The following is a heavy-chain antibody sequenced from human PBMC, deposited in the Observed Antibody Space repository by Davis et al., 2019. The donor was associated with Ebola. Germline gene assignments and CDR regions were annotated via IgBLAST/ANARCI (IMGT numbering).Heavy chain of an antibody. V-gene: IGHV1-18*01. CDR3: ARGTSGSFDY. D-gene: IGHD2-2*01. J-gene: IGHJ4*02. Sequence: ASVKVSCKASGYRFICYGFSWVRQAPGQGLEWMGWITTYNGNTNYAQNLQGRVTMTTDTSTSTAYMELRNLRFDDTAVYYCARGTSGSFDYWGQGTLVTVSS. CDR1: GYRFICYG. CDR2: ITTYNGNT.